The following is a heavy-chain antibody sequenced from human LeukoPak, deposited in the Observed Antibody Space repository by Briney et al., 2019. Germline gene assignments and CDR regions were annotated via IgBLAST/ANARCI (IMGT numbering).Heavy chain of an antibody. D-gene: IGHD3-22*01. CDR3: ARQPHYYDTSAYYPSHFDY. CDR2: ISYSGDT. Sequence: SETLSLTCTVSGGPITSNSHHWGWIRQLPGKGLEWIGSISYSGDTHYNPSLKSRVTLSVDTSKSQFSLNLSSLTAADTAVFDCARQPHYYDTSAYYPSHFDYWGLGTLVTVAS. J-gene: IGHJ4*02. CDR1: GGPITSNSHH. V-gene: IGHV4-39*01.